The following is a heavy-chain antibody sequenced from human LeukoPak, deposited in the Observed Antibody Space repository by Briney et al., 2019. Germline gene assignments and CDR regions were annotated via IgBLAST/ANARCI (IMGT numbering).Heavy chain of an antibody. CDR2: IYTSGST. J-gene: IGHJ4*02. D-gene: IGHD3-22*01. V-gene: IGHV4-4*07. CDR1: GGSISSYY. CDR3: ARCHYYDSSGYYEEDY. Sequence: SQTLSLTFTVSGGSISSYYWSWIRQPAGEGLEWIGRIYTSGSTNYNPSLKSRVTMSVDTSKNQFSLKLSSVTAADTAVYYCARCHYYDSSGYYEEDYWGQGTLVTVSS.